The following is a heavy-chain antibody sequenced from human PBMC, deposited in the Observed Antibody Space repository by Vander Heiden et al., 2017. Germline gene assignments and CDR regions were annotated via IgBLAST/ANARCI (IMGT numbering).Heavy chain of an antibody. CDR1: GGSISNYY. CDR3: ARRGSDSSGYYYAFDI. J-gene: IGHJ3*02. CDR2: IYYSGST. D-gene: IGHD3-22*01. V-gene: IGHV4-59*01. Sequence: QVQLQESGPGLVKPSETLSLTCTVSGGSISNYYWSWIRQPPGKGLEWIGYIYYSGSTKYNPSLKSRVTISVDTSKNQCSLKLSSVTAADTAVYYCARRGSDSSGYYYAFDIWGQGAMVAVSS.